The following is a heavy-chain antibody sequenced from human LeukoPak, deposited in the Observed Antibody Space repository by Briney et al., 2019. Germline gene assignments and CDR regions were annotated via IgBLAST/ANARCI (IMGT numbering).Heavy chain of an antibody. D-gene: IGHD5-12*01. Sequence: GGSLRLSCAASGVTFSSYWMHWVRQAPGKGLEWVSAISGTGGTTYYADSVKGRFTISRDNAKNSLYLQMNSLRAEDTAVYYCARDFYGYDHFDYWGQGTLVTVSS. CDR3: ARDFYGYDHFDY. CDR2: ISGTGGTT. V-gene: IGHV3-48*04. CDR1: GVTFSSYW. J-gene: IGHJ4*02.